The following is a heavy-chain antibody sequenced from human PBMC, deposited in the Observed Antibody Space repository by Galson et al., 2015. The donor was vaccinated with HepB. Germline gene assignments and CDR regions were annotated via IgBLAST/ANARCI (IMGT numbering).Heavy chain of an antibody. CDR3: AKCSILASSYFYGIDV. V-gene: IGHV3-23*01. Sequence: SLRLSCAASGFRFAYYGMSWVRQAPGKGLEWLSSITNTGGSTYYADSGKGRFTISRDNSKNTVYLQLNNVKAEDSAVYYCAKCSILASSYFYGIDVWGQGTTVTVSS. J-gene: IGHJ6*02. CDR1: GFRFAYYG. CDR2: ITNTGGST. D-gene: IGHD2-2*01.